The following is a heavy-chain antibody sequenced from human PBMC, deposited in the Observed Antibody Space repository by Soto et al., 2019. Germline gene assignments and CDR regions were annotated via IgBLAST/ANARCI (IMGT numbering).Heavy chain of an antibody. V-gene: IGHV4-39*02. CDR1: GGSINNSTSF. J-gene: IGHJ5*02. Sequence: SETLSLTCSVSGGSINNSTSFWGWLRQSPGKGLEWIATINYRWPAEYNPALKRLVTISVDRCRTVFSLQMNYVTAPDTAVYYCGNYFMSRPWFDNWGQGTLVTVSS. D-gene: IGHD6-6*01. CDR2: INYRWPA. CDR3: GNYFMSRPWFDN.